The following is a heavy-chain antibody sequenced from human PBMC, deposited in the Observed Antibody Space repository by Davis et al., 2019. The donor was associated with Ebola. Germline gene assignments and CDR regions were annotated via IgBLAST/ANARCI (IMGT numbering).Heavy chain of an antibody. Sequence: PGGSLRLSCAASGFTFSTYAMSWVRQAPGKGLEWVSGISGSGVTTYYADSVKGRFTISSDISKNTVYLQINSLRAEDTGIYYCAKDPYDDRGHLWEFQWDQGTLVTVSS. J-gene: IGHJ4*02. CDR3: AKDPYDDRGHLWEFQ. D-gene: IGHD3-10*01. V-gene: IGHV3-23*01. CDR1: GFTFSTYA. CDR2: ISGSGVTT.